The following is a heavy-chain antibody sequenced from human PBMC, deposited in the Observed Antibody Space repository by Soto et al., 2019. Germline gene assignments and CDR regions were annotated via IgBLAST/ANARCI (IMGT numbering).Heavy chain of an antibody. V-gene: IGHV4-61*01. CDR3: ARDSLTHDYGDYIPGDV. CDR2: IYYSGST. CDR1: GGSISSDNYF. Sequence: SETLSLTCTVSGGSISSDNYFWSWIRQHPGKGLEWIGYIYYSGSTNYNPSLKSRVTISVDTSKNQFSLKLSSVTAADTAVYYCARDSLTHDYGDYIPGDVWGQGTTVTVSS. D-gene: IGHD4-17*01. J-gene: IGHJ6*02.